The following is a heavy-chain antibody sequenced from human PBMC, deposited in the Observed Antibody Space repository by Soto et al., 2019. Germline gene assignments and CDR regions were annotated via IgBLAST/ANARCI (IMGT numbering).Heavy chain of an antibody. Sequence: GGSLRLSCEASGFTFSDFSMNWVRQAPGKGLEWLSYISSSSGTIYYADSVKGRFTISRDNAKNSLYLQMNSLRAEDTAVYYCARDRYRTGYYWGQGTLVTVSS. CDR1: GFTFSDFS. V-gene: IGHV3-48*01. J-gene: IGHJ4*02. CDR3: ARDRYRTGYY. CDR2: ISSSSGTI. D-gene: IGHD3-9*01.